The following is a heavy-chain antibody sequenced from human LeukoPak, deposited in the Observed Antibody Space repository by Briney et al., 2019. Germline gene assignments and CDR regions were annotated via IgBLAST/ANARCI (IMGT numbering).Heavy chain of an antibody. CDR3: ARPTLSRGEAGAFDI. CDR2: IYPGDSDT. D-gene: IGHD3-10*01. V-gene: IGHV5-51*01. J-gene: IGHJ3*02. CDR1: GYSFTSYW. Sequence: GESLKISCKGSGYSFTSYWIGWVRQMPGKGLEWMGIIYPGDSDTRYSPSFQGQVTISADKSISTAYLQWSSLKASDTAMYYCARPTLSRGEAGAFDIWGQGTMVTVSS.